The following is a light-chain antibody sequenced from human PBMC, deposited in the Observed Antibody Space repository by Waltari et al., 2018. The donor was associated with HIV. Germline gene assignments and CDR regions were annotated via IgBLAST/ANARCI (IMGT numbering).Light chain of an antibody. J-gene: IGLJ2*01. Sequence: SYELTQSLPVSVSPGQTAKIYCSGDKLVDKHVSWYQQKPGQSPVLVIFQDTKRPSGIPERFTGSFSGNTATLTISGTQAIDEADFYCQTWDTTVVFGGGTKLTVL. CDR2: QDT. CDR1: KLVDKH. V-gene: IGLV3-1*01. CDR3: QTWDTTVV.